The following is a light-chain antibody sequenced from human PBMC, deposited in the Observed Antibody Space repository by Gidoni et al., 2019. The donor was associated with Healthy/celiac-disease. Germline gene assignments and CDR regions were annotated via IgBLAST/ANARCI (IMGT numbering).Light chain of an antibody. CDR3: QKYNSAPFX. CDR1: QGISNY. J-gene: IGKJ3*01. CDR2: AAS. Sequence: DLQMTQSPPSLSASVGDRLTIIRRPSQGISNYLAWYQQKPGKVPKLLIYAASTLQSGVPSRFSGSGSETDFTLTISSLQPEDVATYYCQKYNSAPFXFXPGTKVDI. V-gene: IGKV1-27*01.